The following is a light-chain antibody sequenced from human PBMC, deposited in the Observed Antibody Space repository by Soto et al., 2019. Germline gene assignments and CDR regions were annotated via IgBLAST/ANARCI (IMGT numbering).Light chain of an antibody. CDR1: NIGSKG. CDR3: QVWDNHTWV. CDR2: RDS. J-gene: IGLJ2*01. V-gene: IGLV3-9*01. Sequence: SYELTQPLSVSVALGQTARITCGGNNIGSKGVHWYQQKPGQAPILVIYRDSSRPSGIPERFSGSNSGNTATLTISRAQAGDEADYFCQVWDNHTWVCGGGTQLTVL.